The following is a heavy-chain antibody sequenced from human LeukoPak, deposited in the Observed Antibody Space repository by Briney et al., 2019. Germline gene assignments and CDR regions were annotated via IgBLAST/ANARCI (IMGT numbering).Heavy chain of an antibody. CDR3: ARDARPMVRGAGFDY. Sequence: SETLSLTCTVSGGSISSSSYYWGWIRQPPGKGLEWIGSIYYSGSTYYNPSLKSRVTISVDTSKNQFSLKLSSVTAADTAVYYCARDARPMVRGAGFDYWGQGTLVTVSS. V-gene: IGHV4-39*07. CDR1: GGSISSSSYY. CDR2: IYYSGST. D-gene: IGHD3-10*01. J-gene: IGHJ4*02.